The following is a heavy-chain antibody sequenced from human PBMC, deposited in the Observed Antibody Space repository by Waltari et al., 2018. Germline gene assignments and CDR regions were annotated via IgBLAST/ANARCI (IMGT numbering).Heavy chain of an antibody. D-gene: IGHD3-3*01. Sequence: QVQLHESGLGLVRPSETVSLTCDVSGYSISNGLYWGWIRQPPGKGLEWIANIYYSGTTYYNPSLRSRVTISVDTSKNLFSLKLRSVTAADTAIYYCARMDFWSGYDYWGPGTLLSVSS. CDR3: ARMDFWSGYDY. CDR2: IYYSGTT. J-gene: IGHJ4*02. V-gene: IGHV4-38-2*01. CDR1: GYSISNGLY.